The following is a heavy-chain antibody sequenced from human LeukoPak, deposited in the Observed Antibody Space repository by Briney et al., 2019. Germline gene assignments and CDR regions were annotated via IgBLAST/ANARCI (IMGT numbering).Heavy chain of an antibody. Sequence: GGSLRLSCAASGFSFDTYVMSWVRQAPGRGLEGVSSISGGGHHTYYADSVKGRLTISRDNSKSSLFLHMSSLTVEDSAVYYCAKGISADGYNFERGADYWGQGTLVIVSS. V-gene: IGHV3-23*01. D-gene: IGHD5-18*01. CDR2: ISGGGHHT. J-gene: IGHJ4*02. CDR1: GFSFDTYV. CDR3: AKGISADGYNFERGADY.